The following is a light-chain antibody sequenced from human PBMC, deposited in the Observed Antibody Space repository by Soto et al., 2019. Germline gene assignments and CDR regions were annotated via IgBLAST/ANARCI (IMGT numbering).Light chain of an antibody. Sequence: IQMTKNKSSLSASVGDRVTITCRASQSISSYLNWYQQKPGKAPKLLIYAASSLQSGVPSRFSGSGSGTDFTLTISSLQPEDFATYYCQQSYSTLTFGGRTIVDVK. CDR3: QQSYSTLT. CDR2: AAS. V-gene: IGKV1-39*01. CDR1: QSISSY. J-gene: IGKJ4*01.